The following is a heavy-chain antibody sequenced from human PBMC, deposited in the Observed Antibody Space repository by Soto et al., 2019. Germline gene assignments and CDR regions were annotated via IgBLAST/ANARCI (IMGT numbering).Heavy chain of an antibody. CDR3: AKGHYYDSRGLYYFEY. CDR2: ISGSGGGT. CDR1: GFIFSSYA. Sequence: EVQLLESGGGLIQPGGSLRLSCAASGFIFSSYAMSWIRQAPGEGLEWVSSISGSGGGTYYADSVKDRFTISRDNSKNPLYLEVNRLRGEDTAVYYCAKGHYYDSRGLYYFEYCGQGTLVTVSS. D-gene: IGHD3-22*01. J-gene: IGHJ4*02. V-gene: IGHV3-23*01.